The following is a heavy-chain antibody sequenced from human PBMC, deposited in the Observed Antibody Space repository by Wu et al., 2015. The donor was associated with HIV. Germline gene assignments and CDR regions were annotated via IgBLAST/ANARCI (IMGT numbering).Heavy chain of an antibody. D-gene: IGHD6-19*01. CDR1: GDTSRNYV. J-gene: IGHJ4*02. CDR2: FSPVFANP. CDR3: ARGDSSGWYSFDS. Sequence: QVHLVQSGTEVKKPGSSVKVSCKASGDTSRNYVFSWVRQAPGQGLGWVGRFSPVFANPSYAQKFQGRVTITADELTRTTYVELSSLRSEDTAVYYCARGDSSGWYSFDSWGQGTLVIVSS. V-gene: IGHV1-69*13.